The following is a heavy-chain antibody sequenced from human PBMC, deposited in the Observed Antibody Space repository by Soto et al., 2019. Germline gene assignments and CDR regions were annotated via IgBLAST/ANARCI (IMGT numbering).Heavy chain of an antibody. Sequence: GGSLRLSCAASGFTFSSYAMHWVRQAPGKGLEWVAVISYDGSNKYYADSVKGRFTISRDNSKNTLYLQMNSLRAEDTAVYYCARATEMAIQLCDYWGQGTLVTVSS. CDR3: ARATEMAIQLCDY. D-gene: IGHD2-21*01. CDR2: ISYDGSNK. J-gene: IGHJ4*02. CDR1: GFTFSSYA. V-gene: IGHV3-30-3*01.